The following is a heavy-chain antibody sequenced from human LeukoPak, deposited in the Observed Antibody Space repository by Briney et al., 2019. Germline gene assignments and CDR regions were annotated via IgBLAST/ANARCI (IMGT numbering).Heavy chain of an antibody. D-gene: IGHD1-26*01. CDR1: GFSFSSYN. Sequence: GGTLRLSCAASGFSFSSYNMNWVRQTPGKGLEWVSSITSSSTYTFYADSVKGRFTISRDNARNSLYLQMDSLRAEDTAVYYCARDPYSGTYGDTYYYYMDVWGKGTTVTISS. CDR3: ARDPYSGTYGDTYYYYMDV. CDR2: ITSSSTYT. V-gene: IGHV3-21*01. J-gene: IGHJ6*03.